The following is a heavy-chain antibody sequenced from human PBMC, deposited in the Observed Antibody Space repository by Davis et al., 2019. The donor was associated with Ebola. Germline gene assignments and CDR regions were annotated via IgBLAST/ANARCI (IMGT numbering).Heavy chain of an antibody. CDR2: IYYSGST. CDR1: GGSISSSSYY. Sequence: SETLSLTCTVSGGSISSSSYYWGWLRQPPGKGLEWIGSIYYSGSTYYNPSLKSRVTISVDTSKNQLSLKLSSVTAADTAVYYCARTRSVTFDAFDIWGQGTMVTVSS. D-gene: IGHD4-17*01. J-gene: IGHJ3*02. CDR3: ARTRSVTFDAFDI. V-gene: IGHV4-39*01.